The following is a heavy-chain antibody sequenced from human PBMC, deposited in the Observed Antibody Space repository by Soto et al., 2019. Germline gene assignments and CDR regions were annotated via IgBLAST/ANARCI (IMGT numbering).Heavy chain of an antibody. J-gene: IGHJ2*01. D-gene: IGHD3-3*01. CDR3: AGRSGSSNDWYFDL. CDR2: MFYGGST. V-gene: IGHV4-59*01. Sequence: WTWIRQPPGKGLEWIGYMFYGGSTSYNPSLTSRVTMSVDTSKNQFSLKLKSVTAADTAVYYCAGRSGSSNDWYFDLWGRGTLVTVSS.